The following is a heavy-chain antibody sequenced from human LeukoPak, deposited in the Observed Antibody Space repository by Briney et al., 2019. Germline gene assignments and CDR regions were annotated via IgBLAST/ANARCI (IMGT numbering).Heavy chain of an antibody. Sequence: GGSLRLSCAASGFTFSSYAMCWVRQAPGKGLEWVSGISGSGGSTYYADSVKGRFTISGDNSKNTLYLQMNSLRAEDTAVYYCAKGGSSGWYGAFDIWGQGTMVTVSS. CDR3: AKGGSSGWYGAFDI. CDR2: ISGSGGST. J-gene: IGHJ3*02. D-gene: IGHD6-19*01. CDR1: GFTFSSYA. V-gene: IGHV3-23*01.